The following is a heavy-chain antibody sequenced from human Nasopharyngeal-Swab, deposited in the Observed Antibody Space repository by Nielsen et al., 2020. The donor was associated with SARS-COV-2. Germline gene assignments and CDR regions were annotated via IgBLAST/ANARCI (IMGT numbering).Heavy chain of an antibody. CDR3: ARDDTAMATGFDY. J-gene: IGHJ4*02. Sequence: SETLSLTCTVSGGSISSYYWSWIRQPPGKGLEWIGYIYYSGSTNYNPSLKSRVTISVDTSKNPFSLKLRSVTAADPAVYYCARDDTAMATGFDYWGQGVLVTVSS. CDR2: IYYSGST. D-gene: IGHD5-18*01. CDR1: GGSISSYY. V-gene: IGHV4-59*01.